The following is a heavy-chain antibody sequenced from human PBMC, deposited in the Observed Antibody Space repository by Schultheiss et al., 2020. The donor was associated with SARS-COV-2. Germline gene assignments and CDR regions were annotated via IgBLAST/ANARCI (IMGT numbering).Heavy chain of an antibody. Sequence: SETLSLTCTVSGGSISSYYWSWIRQPPGKGLEWIGYIYHSGSTYYNPSLKSRVTISVDTSKNQFSLKLSSVTAADTAVYYCARGPDYGDYGVWGQGTTVTVSS. CDR1: GGSISSYY. D-gene: IGHD4-17*01. CDR3: ARGPDYGDYGV. V-gene: IGHV4-59*12. J-gene: IGHJ6*02. CDR2: IYHSGST.